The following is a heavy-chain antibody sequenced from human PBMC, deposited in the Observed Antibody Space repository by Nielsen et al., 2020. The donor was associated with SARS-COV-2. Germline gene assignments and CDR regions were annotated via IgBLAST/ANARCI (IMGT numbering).Heavy chain of an antibody. CDR3: ARDRSGGYYVSSGMDV. CDR1: GGSVSSGSYY. Sequence: GSLRLSCTVSGGSVSSGSYYWSWIRQPPGKGLEWIGYIYYSGSTNYNPSLKSRVTISVDTSKNQFSLKLSSVTAADTAVYYCARDRSGGYYVSSGMDVWGQGTTVTVSS. J-gene: IGHJ6*02. CDR2: IYYSGST. V-gene: IGHV4-61*01. D-gene: IGHD1-26*01.